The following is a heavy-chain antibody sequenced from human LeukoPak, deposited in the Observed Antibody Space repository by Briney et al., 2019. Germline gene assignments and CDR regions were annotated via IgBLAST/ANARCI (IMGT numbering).Heavy chain of an antibody. D-gene: IGHD2-2*01. CDR2: LSPNGATT. CDR3: AKRSSTYYGLDV. Sequence: PGGSLRLSCAASGFTFSTYAMSWVRQAPGQGLEWVSTLSPNGATTYYADSVKGCFTISRDISKNTLYLQINTLRAEDTALYYCAKRSSTYYGLDVWGQGTTVTVSS. V-gene: IGHV3-23*01. J-gene: IGHJ6*02. CDR1: GFTFSTYA.